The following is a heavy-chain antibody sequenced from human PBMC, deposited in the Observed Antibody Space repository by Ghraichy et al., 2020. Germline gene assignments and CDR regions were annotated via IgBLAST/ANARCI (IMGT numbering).Heavy chain of an antibody. CDR3: AREAGYYYDNSGYPNFDY. CDR2: ISTSSSTI. V-gene: IGHV3-48*01. J-gene: IGHJ4*02. CDR1: GFTFSSYA. Sequence: GGSLRLSCAASGFTFSSYAMNWVRQAPGKGLEWVSYISTSSSTIYYADSVKGRFTISRDNAKDSLYLQMNSLRAEDTAVYYCAREAGYYYDNSGYPNFDYWGQGTLVTVSS. D-gene: IGHD3-22*01.